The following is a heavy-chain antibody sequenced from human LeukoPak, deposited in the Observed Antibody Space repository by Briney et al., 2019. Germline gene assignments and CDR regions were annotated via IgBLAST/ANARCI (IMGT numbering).Heavy chain of an antibody. D-gene: IGHD2-21*01. CDR3: ARQQTYGIVRDTAFDI. J-gene: IGHJ3*02. V-gene: IGHV3-30-3*01. CDR1: GFIFSNYP. Sequence: SGKSLRLSCAVSGFIFSNYPMHWVRQAPGKGLEWVAAISYDGSNKYYADSVKGRFTISRANSKNTLYVQINSLRAEDTAVYYCARQQTYGIVRDTAFDIWGQGTKVTISS. CDR2: ISYDGSNK.